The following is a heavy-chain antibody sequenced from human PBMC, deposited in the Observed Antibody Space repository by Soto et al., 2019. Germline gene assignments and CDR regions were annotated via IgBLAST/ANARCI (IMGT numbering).Heavy chain of an antibody. CDR3: AKDLGYCISNSCYTYYYYGMDV. V-gene: IGHV3-23*01. D-gene: IGHD2-2*02. CDR2: ISGSGGST. J-gene: IGHJ6*02. CDR1: GFTFSSYA. Sequence: GGSLRLSCAASGFTFSSYAMSWVRQAPGKGLEWVSAISGSGGSTYYADSVKGRFTISRDNSKNTLYLQMNSLRAEDTAVYYCAKDLGYCISNSCYTYYYYGMDVWGQGTTVTVSS.